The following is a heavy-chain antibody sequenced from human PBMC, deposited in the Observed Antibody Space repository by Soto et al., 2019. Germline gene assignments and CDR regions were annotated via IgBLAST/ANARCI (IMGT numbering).Heavy chain of an antibody. CDR1: GYSFTNYW. CDR2: IYPGDSDT. J-gene: IGHJ4*02. Sequence: GASLKISCKGSGYSFTNYWIGWVRQMPGKGLEWMGIIYPGDSDTRYSPSFQGQVTISADKSISTAYLQWSSLKASDTAMYYCARRGEDYYDSSGYIAWGQGTLVTVSS. D-gene: IGHD3-22*01. V-gene: IGHV5-51*01. CDR3: ARRGEDYYDSSGYIA.